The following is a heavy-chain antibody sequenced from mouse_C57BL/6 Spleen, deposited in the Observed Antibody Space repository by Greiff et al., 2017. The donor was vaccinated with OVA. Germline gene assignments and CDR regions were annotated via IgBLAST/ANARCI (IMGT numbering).Heavy chain of an antibody. V-gene: IGHV1-82*01. Sequence: QVQLQQSGPELVKPGASVKISCKASGYAFSSSWMNWVKQRPGKGLEWIGRIFPGDGDTNYNGKFKGKATLTADKSSSTAYIQLSSLTSEDSAVSVCAKGPYVGYYGDYVDYWGQGTTLTVSS. CDR2: IFPGDGDT. D-gene: IGHD2-3*01. J-gene: IGHJ2*01. CDR3: AKGPYVGYYGDYVDY. CDR1: GYAFSSSW.